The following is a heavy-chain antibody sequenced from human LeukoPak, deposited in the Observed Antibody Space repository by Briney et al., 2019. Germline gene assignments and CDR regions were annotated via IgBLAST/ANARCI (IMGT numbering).Heavy chain of an antibody. CDR2: IYHSGST. CDR3: ASYGSGSYYSLDY. J-gene: IGHJ4*02. V-gene: IGHV4-4*02. Sequence: GSLRLSCAASGFTFRTYGMSWVRQPPGKGLEWIGEIYHSGSTNYNPSLKSRVTISVDKSKNQFSLKLSSVTAADTAVYYCASYGSGSYYSLDYWGQGTLVTVSS. CDR1: GFTFRTYGM. D-gene: IGHD3-10*01.